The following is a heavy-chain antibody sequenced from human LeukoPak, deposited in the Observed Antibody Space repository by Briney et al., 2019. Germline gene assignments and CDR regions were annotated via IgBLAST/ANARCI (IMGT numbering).Heavy chain of an antibody. V-gene: IGHV3-21*01. Sequence: GGSLRLSCAASGFTFSSYSMTWVRQAPGKGLEWVSSISSSSSYIYYADSVKGRSTISRDNAKNSLYLQMNSLRAEDTAVYYCARAYYYDSSGYSYYFDYWGQGTLVTVSS. CDR2: ISSSSSYI. CDR1: GFTFSSYS. D-gene: IGHD3-22*01. J-gene: IGHJ4*02. CDR3: ARAYYYDSSGYSYYFDY.